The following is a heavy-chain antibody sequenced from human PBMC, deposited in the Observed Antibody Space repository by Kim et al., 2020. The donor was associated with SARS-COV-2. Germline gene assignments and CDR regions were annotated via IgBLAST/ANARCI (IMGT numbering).Heavy chain of an antibody. V-gene: IGHV3-30*04. CDR1: GFTFSSYA. Sequence: GGSLRLSCAASGFTFSSYAMHWVRQAPGKGLEWVAVISYDGSNKYYADSVKGRFTISRDNSKNTLYLQMNSLRAEDTAVYYCARVKGGSYFNAFDLWGQGTMVTVSS. CDR2: ISYDGSNK. D-gene: IGHD1-26*01. J-gene: IGHJ3*01. CDR3: ARVKGGSYFNAFDL.